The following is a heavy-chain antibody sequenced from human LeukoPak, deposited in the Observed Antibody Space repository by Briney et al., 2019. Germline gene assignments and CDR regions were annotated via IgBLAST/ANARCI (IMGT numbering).Heavy chain of an antibody. V-gene: IGHV4-31*03. Sequence: PSQTLSLTCTVSGGSFTSGDYYWTWIRQQPGKGLEWFGYIYYSGDTYYYPSLKSRLTMSVDTSKSQFSLKLRSLTAADTAMYYCAREGAAAGTPRAFDLWGQGTMVTVSS. CDR3: AREGAAAGTPRAFDL. D-gene: IGHD6-13*01. J-gene: IGHJ3*01. CDR2: IYYSGDT. CDR1: GGSFTSGDYY.